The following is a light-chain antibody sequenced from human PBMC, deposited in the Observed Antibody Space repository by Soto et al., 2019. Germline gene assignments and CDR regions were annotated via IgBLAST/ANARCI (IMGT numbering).Light chain of an antibody. Sequence: QSVLTQPPSVSGAPGQRVTISCTGSSSNIGAGYDVHWYQQLPGTAPKLLIYGNSNRPSGVPDRFSGSKSGTSASLAITGLQAEDEADYYCQSYDSSLSPWVFGGGTQLTV. CDR2: GNS. J-gene: IGLJ3*02. CDR3: QSYDSSLSPWV. V-gene: IGLV1-40*01. CDR1: SSNIGAGYD.